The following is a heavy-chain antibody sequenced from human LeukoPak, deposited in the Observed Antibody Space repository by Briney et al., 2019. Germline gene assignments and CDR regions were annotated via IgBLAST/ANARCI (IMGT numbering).Heavy chain of an antibody. V-gene: IGHV1-2*02. CDR1: GYTFTGYY. CDR3: ARGEVPAA. CDR2: INPNSGGS. Sequence: SSVKVSCKASGYTFTGYYMHWVRQAPGQGREWMEWINPNSGGSHFAQKFQGRVTMNRDTALRPAYIELRRLGSGDPAVYFCARGEVPAAWGQGTMVTVSS. J-gene: IGHJ4*02. D-gene: IGHD2-2*01.